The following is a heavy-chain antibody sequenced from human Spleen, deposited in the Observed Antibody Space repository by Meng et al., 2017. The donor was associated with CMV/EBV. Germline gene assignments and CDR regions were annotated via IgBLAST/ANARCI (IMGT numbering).Heavy chain of an antibody. J-gene: IGHJ4*02. D-gene: IGHD3-22*01. Sequence: GESLKISGAASGFTFSSYSMNWVRQAPGKVLEWVSSISSSSSYIYYADSVKGRFTISRDNAKNSLYLQMNSLRAEDTAVYYCAKDLTPQNDMIVVVITTGYFDYWGQGTLVTVSS. CDR3: AKDLTPQNDMIVVVITTGYFDY. CDR1: GFTFSSYS. CDR2: ISSSSSYI. V-gene: IGHV3-21*01.